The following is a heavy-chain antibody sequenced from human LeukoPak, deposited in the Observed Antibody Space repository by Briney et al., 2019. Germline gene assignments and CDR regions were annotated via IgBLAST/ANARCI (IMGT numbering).Heavy chain of an antibody. J-gene: IGHJ5*02. V-gene: IGHV1-69*13. D-gene: IGHD3-10*01. CDR2: IIPIFGTA. CDR3: ARELYYGSGSYLVRFDP. Sequence: ASVKVSCKASGGTFSSYAISRVRQAPGQGLEWMGGIIPIFGTANYAQKFQGRVTITADESTSTAYMELSSLRSEDTAVYYWARELYYGSGSYLVRFDPWGQGTLVTVSS. CDR1: GGTFSSYA.